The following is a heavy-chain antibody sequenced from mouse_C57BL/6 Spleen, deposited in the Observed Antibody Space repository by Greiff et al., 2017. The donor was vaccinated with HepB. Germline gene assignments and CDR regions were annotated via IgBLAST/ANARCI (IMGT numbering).Heavy chain of an antibody. CDR3: ARHGGMITTMHFDV. D-gene: IGHD2-4*01. CDR1: GFTFSSYG. J-gene: IGHJ1*03. V-gene: IGHV5-6*02. CDR2: ISSGGSYI. Sequence: EVMLVESGGDLVKPGGSLKLSCAASGFTFSSYGMSWVRQTPDKRLEWVATISSGGSYIYYPDSVKGRFTISRDNAKNTLYLQMSSLKSEDTAMYYCARHGGMITTMHFDVWGTGTTVTVSS.